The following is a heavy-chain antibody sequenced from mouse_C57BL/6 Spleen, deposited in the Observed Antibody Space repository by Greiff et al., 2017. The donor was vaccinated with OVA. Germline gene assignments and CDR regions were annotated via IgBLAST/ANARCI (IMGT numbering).Heavy chain of an antibody. CDR3: ARPYGSSLWFAY. V-gene: IGHV1-59*01. D-gene: IGHD1-1*01. Sequence: VKLQQPGAELVRPGTSVKLSCKASGYTFTSYWMHWVKQRPGQGLEWIGVIDPSDSYTNYNQKFKGKATLTVDTSSSTAYMQLSSLTSEDSAVYYCARPYGSSLWFAYWGQGTLVTVSA. CDR1: GYTFTSYW. CDR2: IDPSDSYT. J-gene: IGHJ3*01.